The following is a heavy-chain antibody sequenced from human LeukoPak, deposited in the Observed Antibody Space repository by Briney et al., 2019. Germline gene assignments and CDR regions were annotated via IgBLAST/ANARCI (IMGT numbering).Heavy chain of an antibody. CDR3: AGERRDGYSRCCYSDFLDV. CDR1: GGSTTTISYY. J-gene: IGHJ6*03. D-gene: IGHD5-24*01. Sequence: PPQTLSPTCTVSGGSTTTISYYWGWILDPPGKGLEGIGRIYYRGSTYYNPSLKRRVTISLDPSKHQCSLKLCALTTAHTTMYYGAGERRDGYSRCCYSDFLDVWGKGTTVSVSS. CDR2: IYYRGST. V-gene: IGHV4-39*07.